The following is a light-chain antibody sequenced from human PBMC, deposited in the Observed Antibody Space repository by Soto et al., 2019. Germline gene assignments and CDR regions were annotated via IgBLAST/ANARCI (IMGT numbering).Light chain of an antibody. CDR2: LEGSGSY. J-gene: IGLJ3*02. Sequence: QPVLTQSSSASASLGSSVKLTSTLSSGHSSYIIAWHQQQPGKAPRYLMKLEGSGSYNKGSGVPDRFSGYSSGADRYLTISNLQFEDEADYYCETWDSNTRVFGGGTKLTVL. V-gene: IGLV4-60*02. CDR3: ETWDSNTRV. CDR1: SGHSSYI.